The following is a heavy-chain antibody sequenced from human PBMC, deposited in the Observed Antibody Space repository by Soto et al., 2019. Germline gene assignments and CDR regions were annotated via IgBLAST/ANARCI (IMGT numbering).Heavy chain of an antibody. CDR3: ARERVVVAAINYYYYYGMDV. CDR2: IKQDGSEK. J-gene: IGHJ6*02. Sequence: EVQLVESGGGLVQPGGSLRLSCAASGFTFSSYWMSWVRQAPGKGLEWVANIKQDGSEKYYVDSVKGRFTISRDNAKNSLYLQMNSLRDEDTAVYYCARERVVVAAINYYYYYGMDVWVQGTTVTVSS. D-gene: IGHD2-15*01. V-gene: IGHV3-7*05. CDR1: GFTFSSYW.